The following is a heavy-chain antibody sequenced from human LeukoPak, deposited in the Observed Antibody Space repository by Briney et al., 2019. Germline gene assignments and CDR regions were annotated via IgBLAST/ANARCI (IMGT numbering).Heavy chain of an antibody. CDR2: ISSSSSYI. CDR3: ARHGRPSSGWYVGWFDP. CDR1: GFTFSSYS. D-gene: IGHD6-19*01. V-gene: IGHV3-21*01. Sequence: PGGSLRLSCAASGFTFSSYSMNWVRQAPGKGLEWVSSISSSSSYIYYADSVKGRFTISRDNAKNSLYLQMNSLRAEDTAVYYCARHGRPSSGWYVGWFDPWGQGTLVTVSS. J-gene: IGHJ5*02.